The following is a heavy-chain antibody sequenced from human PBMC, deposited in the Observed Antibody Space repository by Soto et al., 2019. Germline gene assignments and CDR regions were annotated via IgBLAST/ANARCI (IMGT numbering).Heavy chain of an antibody. CDR3: ARATCSSSTCYAVYFDS. CDR2: IKQDGSKK. V-gene: IGHV3-7*01. J-gene: IGHJ4*02. CDR1: GFTSSSYW. Sequence: GGSLRLSCVASGFTSSSYWMSWVRQAPGKGLEWVANIKQDGSKKYYVDSVKGRFTISRDNAKNSLYLEMNSLRAEDTAVYYCARATCSSSTCYAVYFDSWGQGTLVTVSS. D-gene: IGHD2-2*01.